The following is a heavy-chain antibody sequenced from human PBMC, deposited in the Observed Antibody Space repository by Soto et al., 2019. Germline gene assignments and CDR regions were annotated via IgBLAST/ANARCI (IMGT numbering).Heavy chain of an antibody. V-gene: IGHV1-2*04. CDR1: GYTFTGYY. D-gene: IGHD6-13*01. Sequence: ASVKVSCKASGYTFTGYYMHWVRQAPGQGLEWMGWINPNSGGTNYAQKFQGWVTMTRDTSIRTAYMELSRLRSDDTAVYYCARESIAAAKGYYGMDVWGQGTTVTVS. CDR3: ARESIAAAKGYYGMDV. J-gene: IGHJ6*02. CDR2: INPNSGGT.